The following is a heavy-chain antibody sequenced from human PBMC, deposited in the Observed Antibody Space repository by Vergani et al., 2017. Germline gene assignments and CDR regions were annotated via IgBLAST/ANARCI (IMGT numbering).Heavy chain of an antibody. V-gene: IGHV3-48*04. CDR2: ISSSGSTI. J-gene: IGHJ4*02. Sequence: VQLVESGGGVVQPGRSLRLSCAASGFTFSSYGMHWVRQAPGKGLEWVSYISSSGSTIYYADSVKGRFTISRDNAKNSLYLQMNSLRAEDTAVYYCARWPAAGPEGIDYWGQGTLVTVSS. CDR3: ARWPAAGPEGIDY. CDR1: GFTFSSYG. D-gene: IGHD6-13*01.